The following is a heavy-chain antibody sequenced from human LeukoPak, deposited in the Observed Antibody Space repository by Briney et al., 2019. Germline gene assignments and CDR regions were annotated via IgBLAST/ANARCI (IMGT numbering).Heavy chain of an antibody. CDR3: ARDPHSGSYDHGMY. D-gene: IGHD1-26*01. CDR1: GYTFTSYG. J-gene: IGHJ4*02. CDR2: ISAYNGNT. Sequence: ASVTVSCKASGYTFTSYGISWVRQAPGQGLEWMGWISAYNGNTNYAQKLQGRVTMTTDTSTSTAYMELRSLRSDDTAVYYCARDPHSGSYDHGMYWGQGTLVTVSS. V-gene: IGHV1-18*01.